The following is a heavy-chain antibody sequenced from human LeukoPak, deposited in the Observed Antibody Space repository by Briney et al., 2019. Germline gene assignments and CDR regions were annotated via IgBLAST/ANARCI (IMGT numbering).Heavy chain of an antibody. CDR3: ARVGSSSSGFYYYYMDV. CDR2: IIPIFGTA. J-gene: IGHJ6*03. CDR1: GGTFSSYA. Sequence: EASVKVSCKASGGTFSSYAISWVRQAPGQGLEWMGGIIPIFGTANYAQKFQGRVTITADESTSTAYMELSSLRSEDTAVYYCARVGSSSSGFYYYYMDVWGKGTTVTVSS. D-gene: IGHD6-6*01. V-gene: IGHV1-69*13.